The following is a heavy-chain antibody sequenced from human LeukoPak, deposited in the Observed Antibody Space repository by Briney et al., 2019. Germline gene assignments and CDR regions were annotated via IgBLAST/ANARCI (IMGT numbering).Heavy chain of an antibody. D-gene: IGHD3-22*01. CDR2: ISGSGGST. J-gene: IGHJ4*02. CDR1: GFTFSSYA. Sequence: GGSLRLSCAASGFTFSSYAMSWVRQAPGKGLEWVSAISGSGGSTYYADSEKGRFTISRDNSKNTLYLQMNSLRAEDTAVYYCAKGYDSSGYYYVDYWGQGTLVTVSS. CDR3: AKGYDSSGYYYVDY. V-gene: IGHV3-23*01.